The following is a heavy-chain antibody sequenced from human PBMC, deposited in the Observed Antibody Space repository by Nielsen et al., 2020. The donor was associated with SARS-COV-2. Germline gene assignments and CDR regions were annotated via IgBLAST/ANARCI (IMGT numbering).Heavy chain of an antibody. CDR1: GGTFSSYA. Sequence: SVKVSCKASGGTFSSYAISWVRQAPGQGLEWMGGIIPIFGTANYAQKFQGRVTITADKSTSTAYMELSSLRSEDTAVYYCARLATVVTADPVTWGQGTLVTVSS. V-gene: IGHV1-69*06. CDR2: IIPIFGTA. D-gene: IGHD4-23*01. CDR3: ARLATVVTADPVT. J-gene: IGHJ5*02.